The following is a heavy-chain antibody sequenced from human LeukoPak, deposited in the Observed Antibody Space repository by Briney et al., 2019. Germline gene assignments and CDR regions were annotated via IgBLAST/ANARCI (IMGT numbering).Heavy chain of an antibody. J-gene: IGHJ4*02. CDR1: GYTFTSYA. V-gene: IGHV1-3*01. CDR2: INAGNGNT. D-gene: IGHD3-10*01. CDR3: ARVAMVRGEDYFDY. Sequence: GASVKVSCKASGYTFTSYAMHWVRQAPGQRLEWMGWINAGNGNTKYSQKFQGRVTITRDTSASTAYMELSSLRSEDTAVYYCARVAMVRGEDYFDYWDQGTLVTVSS.